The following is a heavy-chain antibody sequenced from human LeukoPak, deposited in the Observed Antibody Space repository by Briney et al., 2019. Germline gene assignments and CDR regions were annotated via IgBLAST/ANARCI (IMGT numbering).Heavy chain of an antibody. CDR3: AQGGAADGSNY. D-gene: IGHD5-24*01. Sequence: SQTLSHTPGQPGDRLSGNIAVSSSIRQSPSRGLEWLGRTYYRSKWYNDYAESVKSRITVDPDTSKNQFSLQLNSVTPEDTAVYYCAQGGAADGSNYWGQGTLVTVSS. CDR2: TYYRSKWYN. V-gene: IGHV6-1*01. J-gene: IGHJ4*02. CDR1: GDRLSGNIAV.